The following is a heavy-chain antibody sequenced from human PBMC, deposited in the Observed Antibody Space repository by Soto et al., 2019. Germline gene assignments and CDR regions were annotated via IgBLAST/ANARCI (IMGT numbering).Heavy chain of an antibody. D-gene: IGHD6-19*01. CDR3: AKDPYPGQRQGRVREGPHYSFAP. J-gene: IGHJ5*02. V-gene: IGHV3-23*01. CDR2: ISGSGGST. Sequence: GGSLRLSCAASGFTFSSYAMSWVRQAPGKGLEWVSAISGSGGSTYYADSVKGRFTISRDNSKNTLYLQMNSLRAEDTAVYYWAKDPYPGQRQGRVREGPHYSFAPGGKEPRVTVPS. CDR1: GFTFSSYA.